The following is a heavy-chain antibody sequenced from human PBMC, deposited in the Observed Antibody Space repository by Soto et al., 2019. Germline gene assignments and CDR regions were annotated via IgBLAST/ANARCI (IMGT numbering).Heavy chain of an antibody. Sequence: SETLSLTCSVSGDSISSSLYQWGWIRQPPGKGLEWIGSIYSGASTYYNPSLKSRVTISGDTSKNQFSLRLTSVTVADTAIYFCARQGGAAYSSTWPYWGQGTLVTVSS. CDR3: ARQGGAAYSSTWPY. D-gene: IGHD6-13*01. CDR2: IYSGAST. CDR1: GDSISSSLYQ. J-gene: IGHJ4*02. V-gene: IGHV4-39*01.